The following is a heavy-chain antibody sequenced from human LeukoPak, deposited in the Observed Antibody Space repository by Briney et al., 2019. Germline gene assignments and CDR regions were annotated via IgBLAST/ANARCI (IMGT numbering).Heavy chain of an antibody. V-gene: IGHV3-30*18. CDR2: ISYDGSNK. CDR3: AKESMAVTYGVWTYYFDY. CDR1: GFTFSAYA. Sequence: GGSLRLSCEASGFTFSAYAMTWVRQAPGKGLEWVAVISYDGSNKYYADSVKGRFTISRDNSKNTLYLQMNSLRAEDTAVYYCAKESMAVTYGVWTYYFDYWGQGTLVTVSS. J-gene: IGHJ4*02. D-gene: IGHD2-21*02.